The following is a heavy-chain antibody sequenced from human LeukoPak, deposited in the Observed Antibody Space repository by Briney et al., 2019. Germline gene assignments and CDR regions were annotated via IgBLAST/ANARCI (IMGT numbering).Heavy chain of an antibody. CDR1: GFTFSSYE. Sequence: QPGGSLRLSCAASGFTFSSYETNWVRQAPGKGLEWVSYISSSGSTIYYADSVKGRFTISRDNAKNSLYLQMNSLRAEDTAVYYCASTPPYSGGSTAGETGFDYWGQGTLVTVSS. CDR2: ISSSGSTI. J-gene: IGHJ4*02. D-gene: IGHD2-15*01. CDR3: ASTPPYSGGSTAGETGFDY. V-gene: IGHV3-48*03.